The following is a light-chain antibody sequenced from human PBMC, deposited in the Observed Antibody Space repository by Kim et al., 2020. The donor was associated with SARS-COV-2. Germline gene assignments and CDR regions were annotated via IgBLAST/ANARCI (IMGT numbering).Light chain of an antibody. CDR1: NIGSKN. V-gene: IGLV3-9*01. CDR3: QVWDSSTWV. Sequence: VALGQTARITGGGNNIGSKNVHWYQQKPGQAPVLVIYRDSNRPSGIPERFSGSNSGNTATLTISRAQAGDEADYYCQVWDSSTWVFGGGTQLTVL. CDR2: RDS. J-gene: IGLJ3*02.